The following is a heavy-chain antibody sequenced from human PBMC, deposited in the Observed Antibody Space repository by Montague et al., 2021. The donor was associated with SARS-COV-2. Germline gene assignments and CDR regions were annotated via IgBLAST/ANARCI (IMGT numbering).Heavy chain of an antibody. CDR1: GGSISSSSYY. CDR2: IYYSGST. V-gene: IGHV4-39*07. D-gene: IGHD6-13*01. CDR3: ARVGRQQLVRLSGMDV. J-gene: IGHJ6*02. Sequence: SETLSLTCTVSGGSISSSSYYWGWIRQPPGKGLEWIGCIYYSGSTXYNPSLKSRVTISVDTSKNQFSLKLSSVTAADTAVYYWARVGRQQLVRLSGMDVWGQGTTVTVSS.